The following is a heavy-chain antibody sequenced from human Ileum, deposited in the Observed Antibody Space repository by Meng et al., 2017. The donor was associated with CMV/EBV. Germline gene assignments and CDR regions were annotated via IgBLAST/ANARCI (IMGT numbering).Heavy chain of an antibody. J-gene: IGHJ4*02. CDR2: IYQDGNKK. CDR3: ARDGRYDSGDRDY. Sequence: ESLKICCAASEVTFTNYCMSWVRHAPGKGLEWVANIYQDGNKKYYVDSVKGRFTISRDNAKNSLYLQMNSLRAEDTAVYYCARDGRYDSGDRDYWGQGTLVTVYS. V-gene: IGHV3-7*01. D-gene: IGHD3-10*01. CDR1: EVTFTNYC.